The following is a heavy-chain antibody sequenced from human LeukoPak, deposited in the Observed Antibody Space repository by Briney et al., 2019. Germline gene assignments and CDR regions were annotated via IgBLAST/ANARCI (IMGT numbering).Heavy chain of an antibody. CDR3: ASHYGDSPFDY. Sequence: SETLSLTCTVSGGSISSYYWSWIRQPPGKGLEWIGYIYYSGSTNYNPSLKSRVTISVDTSKNQFSLKLSSVTAADTAVYYCASHYGDSPFDYWGQGTLVTVSS. V-gene: IGHV4-59*08. J-gene: IGHJ4*02. CDR1: GGSISSYY. D-gene: IGHD4-17*01. CDR2: IYYSGST.